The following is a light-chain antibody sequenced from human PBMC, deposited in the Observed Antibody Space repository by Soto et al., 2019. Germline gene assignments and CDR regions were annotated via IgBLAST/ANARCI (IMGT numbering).Light chain of an antibody. V-gene: IGKV3-20*01. J-gene: IGKJ2*01. CDR1: QSISSNY. CDR3: QQYGSSPPYP. CDR2: GAS. Sequence: EIVLTQSPGTLSLSPGERATLSCRASQSISSNYLAWYQQKPGQAPRLLIYGASSRATGIPDRFSGSGSGTDFTLTISRLEPEDFAVYYCQQYGSSPPYPFGQGTKLEIK.